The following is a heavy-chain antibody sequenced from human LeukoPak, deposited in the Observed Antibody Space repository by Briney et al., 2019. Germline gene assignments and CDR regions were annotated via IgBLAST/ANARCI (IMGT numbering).Heavy chain of an antibody. D-gene: IGHD1-26*01. CDR2: VNPSGGST. V-gene: IGHV1-46*01. Sequence: GASVTVSFTASGYTFTSYYMHWVRQAPGQGLEWMGIVNPSGGSTSYAQKFQGRVTMTRDTSTSTVYMELSSLRSEDTAVYYCARGVSLNSGDFDYWGQGTLVTVSS. J-gene: IGHJ4*02. CDR3: ARGVSLNSGDFDY. CDR1: GYTFTSYY.